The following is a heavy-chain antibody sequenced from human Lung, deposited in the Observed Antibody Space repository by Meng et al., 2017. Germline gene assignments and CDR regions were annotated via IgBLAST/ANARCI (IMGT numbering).Heavy chain of an antibody. CDR1: GGSFSDYY. Sequence: QGQLQRWGAGLFRPSVTLSLTCVVSGGSFSDYYWSWIRQPPGKGLEWIGEINHSGSTNYNPSLESRATISVDTSQNNLSLKLSSVTAADSAVYYCARGPTTMAHDFDYWGQGTLVTVSS. CDR2: INHSGST. J-gene: IGHJ4*02. CDR3: ARGPTTMAHDFDY. V-gene: IGHV4-34*01. D-gene: IGHD4-11*01.